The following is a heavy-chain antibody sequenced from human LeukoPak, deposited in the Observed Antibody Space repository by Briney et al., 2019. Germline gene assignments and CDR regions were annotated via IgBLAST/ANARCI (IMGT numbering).Heavy chain of an antibody. CDR1: GYTLTELS. J-gene: IGHJ4*02. Sequence: GASVKVSCKVSGYTLTELSMHWVRQAPGKGLEWMGGFDPEDGETIYAQKFQGRVTMTEDTSTDTAYMELSSLRSEDTAVYYCATVDYYYDSSGYYHFDYWGQGTLVTVSS. V-gene: IGHV1-24*01. CDR2: FDPEDGET. D-gene: IGHD3-22*01. CDR3: ATVDYYYDSSGYYHFDY.